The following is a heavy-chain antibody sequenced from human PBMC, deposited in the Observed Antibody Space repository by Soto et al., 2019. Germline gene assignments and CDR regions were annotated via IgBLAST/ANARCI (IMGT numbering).Heavy chain of an antibody. D-gene: IGHD4-4*01. J-gene: IGHJ5*02. V-gene: IGHV4-31*03. CDR1: GGSISSGGYY. CDR3: AREQYGENNWFDP. CDR2: IYYSGST. Sequence: PSETLSLTCTVSGGSISSGGYYWSWIRQHPGKGLGWIGYIYYSGSTYYNPSLKSRVTISVDTSKNQFSLKLSSVTAADTAVYYCAREQYGENNWFDPWGQGTLVTVSS.